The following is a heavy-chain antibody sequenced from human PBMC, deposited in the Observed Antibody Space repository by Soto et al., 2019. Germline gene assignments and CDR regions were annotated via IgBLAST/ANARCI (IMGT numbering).Heavy chain of an antibody. D-gene: IGHD1-26*01. CDR1: GGSISSGGYS. CDR3: ASTRGSPVPLDY. Sequence: QVQLQESGSGLVKPSQTLSLTCTVSGGSISSGGYSWSWIRQPPGKGLEWIGYIYQSGSTYYNPYLTSRVTISVNRSKTQCSLKLSSVTAAETAGYSWASTRGSPVPLDYWGKGTLVTVS. V-gene: IGHV4-30-2*01. J-gene: IGHJ4*02. CDR2: IYQSGST.